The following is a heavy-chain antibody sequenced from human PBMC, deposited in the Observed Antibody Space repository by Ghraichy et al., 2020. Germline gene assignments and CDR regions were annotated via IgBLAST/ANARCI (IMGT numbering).Heavy chain of an antibody. CDR1: GGSFSGYY. D-gene: IGHD3-10*01. CDR3: ARGCITMVQGVITYYYYYYMDV. J-gene: IGHJ6*03. V-gene: IGHV4-34*01. CDR2: INHSGST. Sequence: SETLSLTCAVYGGSFSGYYWSWIRQPPGKGLEWIGEINHSGSTNYNPSLKSRVTISVDTSKNQFSLKLSSVTAADTAVYYCARGCITMVQGVITYYYYYYMDVCGKGTTVTVSS.